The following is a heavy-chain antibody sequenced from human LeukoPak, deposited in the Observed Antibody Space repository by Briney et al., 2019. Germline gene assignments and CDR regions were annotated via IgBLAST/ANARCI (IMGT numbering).Heavy chain of an antibody. Sequence: SETLSVTCSVSGDSINSYYWSWIRQPPGKGLEWIGYIYYSGSTNYNPSLKSRLTISVDTSKNQFSLKLTSVTTADTAVYYCARLTKRNDAFTIWGQGTMVTVSS. J-gene: IGHJ3*02. CDR2: IYYSGST. V-gene: IGHV4-59*01. CDR3: ARLTKRNDAFTI. D-gene: IGHD1-14*01. CDR1: GDSINSYY.